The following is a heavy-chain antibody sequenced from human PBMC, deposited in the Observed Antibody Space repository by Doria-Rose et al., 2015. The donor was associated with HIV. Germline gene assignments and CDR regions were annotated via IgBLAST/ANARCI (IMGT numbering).Heavy chain of an antibody. Sequence: SGPVLVKPTETLTLTCTVSGVSLSSPGMGVSWIRQPPGKALEWLANIFSDDESSYKTSLKSRLTISRGTSKSQVVLTMTDMDPVDTATYYCARIKSSRWYHKYYFDFWGQGTLVIVS. CDR2: IFSDDES. CDR3: ARIKSSRWYHKYYFDF. J-gene: IGHJ4*02. CDR1: GVSLSSPGMG. V-gene: IGHV2-26*01. D-gene: IGHD6-13*01.